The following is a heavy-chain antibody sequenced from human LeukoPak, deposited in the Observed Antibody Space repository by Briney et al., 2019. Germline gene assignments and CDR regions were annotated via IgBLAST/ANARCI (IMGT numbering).Heavy chain of an antibody. V-gene: IGHV4-39*07. CDR2: IYYSGST. J-gene: IGHJ4*02. CDR1: GGSISSSSYY. CDR3: ASYTGFDY. D-gene: IGHD4-11*01. Sequence: PSETLSLTCTVSGGSISSSSYYWGWIRQPPGKGLEWIGSIYYSGSTNYNPSLKSRVTISVDTSKNQFSLKLSSVTAADTAVYYCASYTGFDYWGQGTLVTVSS.